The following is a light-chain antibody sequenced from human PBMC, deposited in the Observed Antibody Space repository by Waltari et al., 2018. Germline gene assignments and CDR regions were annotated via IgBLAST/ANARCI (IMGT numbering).Light chain of an antibody. CDR2: EVS. J-gene: IGLJ2*01. CDR1: SSDVGGYNY. V-gene: IGLV2-14*01. Sequence: QSALTQPASVSGSPGQSITISCTGTSSDVGGYNYASWYQQHPGKAPKLMIYEVSNRPSGVSNRFSDSKSGNTASLTISGLQAEDEADYYCSSYTSSSVVFGGGTKLTVL. CDR3: SSYTSSSVV.